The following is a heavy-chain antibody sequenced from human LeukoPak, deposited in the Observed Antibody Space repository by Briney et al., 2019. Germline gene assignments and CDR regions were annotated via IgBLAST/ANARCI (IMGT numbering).Heavy chain of an antibody. CDR1: GFSSSSYA. J-gene: IGHJ3*02. D-gene: IGHD5-18*01. V-gene: IGHV3-23*01. CDR3: ARQPAGYSYGAGAFDI. CDR2: ISASGGST. Sequence: PGGSLRLSCTTSGFSSSSYAMSWVRLAPGKGLEWVSIISASGGSTYYADSVKGRFTISRDNSKNTVYLQMNGLRAEDTAVYYCARQPAGYSYGAGAFDIWGQGTMVTVSS.